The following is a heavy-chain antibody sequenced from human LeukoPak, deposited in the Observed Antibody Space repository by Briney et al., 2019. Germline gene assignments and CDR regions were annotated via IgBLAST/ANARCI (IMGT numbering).Heavy chain of an antibody. Sequence: PGGSLRLSCAASGFTFSSYWMSWVRQAPGKGLEWVANIKQDGSEKYYVDSVKGRSTISRDNAKNSLYLQMNSLRAEDTAVYYCARDRIRQFPGGAFGIWGQGTMVTVSS. J-gene: IGHJ3*02. V-gene: IGHV3-7*01. CDR2: IKQDGSEK. D-gene: IGHD3-10*01. CDR1: GFTFSSYW. CDR3: ARDRIRQFPGGAFGI.